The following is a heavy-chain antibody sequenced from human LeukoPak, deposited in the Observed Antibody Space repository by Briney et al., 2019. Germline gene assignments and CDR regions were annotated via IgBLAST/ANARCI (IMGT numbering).Heavy chain of an antibody. D-gene: IGHD4-17*01. CDR2: INHSGYT. CDR1: GVSFNYCY. J-gene: IGHJ4*02. Sequence: SETLSLTCAVSGVSFNYCYWSWVRQTPGRGLEWIGEINHSGYTNDSPSLKSRVTLSIDTSRKQFSLNLRSVTVADTGIYYCTRMTTGHDYWGQGTLVTVSS. V-gene: IGHV4-34*01. CDR3: TRMTTGHDY.